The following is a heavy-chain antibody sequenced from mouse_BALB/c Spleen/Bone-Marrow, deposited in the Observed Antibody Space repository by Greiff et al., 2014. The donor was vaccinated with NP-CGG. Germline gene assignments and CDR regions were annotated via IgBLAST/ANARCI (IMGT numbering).Heavy chain of an antibody. CDR1: GFTFSSFG. J-gene: IGHJ4*01. CDR3: ARHYGTIYYYAMDY. D-gene: IGHD2-1*01. V-gene: IGHV5-17*02. Sequence: EVHLVESGGGLVQPGGSRKLSCAASGFTFSSFGMHWVRQAPEKGLEWVAYISSGSSTIYYADTVKGRFTISRDNPKNTLFLQMTSLRSEDTAMYYCARHYGTIYYYAMDYWGQGTSVTVSS. CDR2: ISSGSSTI.